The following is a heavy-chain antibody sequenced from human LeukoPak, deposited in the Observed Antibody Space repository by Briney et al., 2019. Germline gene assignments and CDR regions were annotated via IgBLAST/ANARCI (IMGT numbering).Heavy chain of an antibody. CDR3: ARDVRRSDSGYAMFDY. D-gene: IGHD5-12*01. V-gene: IGHV1-3*01. CDR2: INADKGNT. J-gene: IGHJ4*02. Sequence: ASVKVSCKTSGYAFTDYPLHWLRQAPGQRLQWMGWINADKGNTKYSQEFRGRVTITRDTFATTTYMELSSLTSGDTAVYYCARDVRRSDSGYAMFDYWGQGTLVTASS. CDR1: GYAFTDYP.